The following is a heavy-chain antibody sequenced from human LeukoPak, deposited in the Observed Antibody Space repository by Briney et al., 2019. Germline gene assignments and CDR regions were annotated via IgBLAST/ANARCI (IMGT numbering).Heavy chain of an antibody. Sequence: GASLKVSCKASGYSFTTHGFSWMRQAPGQGLEWIGWINPYNGDTNYAQKFQGRVTMTTDTSTSTAYMELRSLRSDDTAIYYCARDAQLRNFDYWGQGTLVTVSS. V-gene: IGHV1-18*01. D-gene: IGHD1-1*01. CDR1: GYSFTTHG. CDR3: ARDAQLRNFDY. CDR2: INPYNGDT. J-gene: IGHJ4*02.